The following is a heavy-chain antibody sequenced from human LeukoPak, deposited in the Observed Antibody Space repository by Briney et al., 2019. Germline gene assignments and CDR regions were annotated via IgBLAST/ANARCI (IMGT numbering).Heavy chain of an antibody. J-gene: IGHJ4*02. D-gene: IGHD3-3*01. V-gene: IGHV3-30*18. CDR2: ISHDGSNK. CDR3: AKDIRVQTIFPSFDH. Sequence: PGGSLRLSCAASGFTFAYYGMHWVRQAPGKGLEWVAVISHDGSNKQYADSVKGRFTISRDNSKNMMYLEMNSLRGDDTAVYYCAKDIRVQTIFPSFDHWGQGALVIVSS. CDR1: GFTFAYYG.